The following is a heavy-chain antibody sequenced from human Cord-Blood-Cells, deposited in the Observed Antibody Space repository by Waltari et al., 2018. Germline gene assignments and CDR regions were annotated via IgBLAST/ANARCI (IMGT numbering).Heavy chain of an antibody. CDR3: ATRETGDVDAFDY. J-gene: IGHJ4*02. Sequence: VQLQESGPRPVQPSETLSLTCAASGYSISSGSYWGWLRQPPGKGLEWIGSIYHSGSTYYNPSLKSRVTISVDTSKNQFSLKLSSVTAADTAVYYCATRETGDVDAFDYWGQGTLVTVSS. V-gene: IGHV4-38-2*01. CDR1: GYSISSGSY. CDR2: IYHSGST. D-gene: IGHD7-27*01.